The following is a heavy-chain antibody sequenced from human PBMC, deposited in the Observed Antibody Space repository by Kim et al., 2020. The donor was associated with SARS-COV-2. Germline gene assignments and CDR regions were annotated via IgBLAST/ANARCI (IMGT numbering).Heavy chain of an antibody. V-gene: IGHV6-1*01. CDR3: ARDRGSRNPNDY. Sequence: DYAISVKGRITINPDTSKNQFSLQLNSVTPEDTAVYYCARDRGSRNPNDYWGQGTLVTVSS. D-gene: IGHD2-15*01. J-gene: IGHJ4*02.